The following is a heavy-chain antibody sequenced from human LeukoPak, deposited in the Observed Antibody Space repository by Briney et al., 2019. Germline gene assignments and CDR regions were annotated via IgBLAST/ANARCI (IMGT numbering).Heavy chain of an antibody. V-gene: IGHV1-18*01. D-gene: IGHD3-16*01. Sequence: ASVKLSCKSSGYTFTIYGISWERQAPGQGPEWMGWISAYNCNTNYAQKLQGRVSMTTDTSTSTAYMELRSLRSDDTAVYYCARMAGRGSYRFDRFDPWGQGTLVTVSS. J-gene: IGHJ5*02. CDR1: GYTFTIYG. CDR3: ARMAGRGSYRFDRFDP. CDR2: ISAYNCNT.